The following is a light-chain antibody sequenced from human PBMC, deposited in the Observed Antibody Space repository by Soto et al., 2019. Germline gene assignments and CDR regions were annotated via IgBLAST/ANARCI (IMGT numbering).Light chain of an antibody. V-gene: IGKV1-6*01. Sequence: IQMTQSPSFLSASVGDKVIITCRASQDIRNDLGWYQHKPGKAPKVLISTASNLQSGVPSRFSGSGSGTEFTLTINSLQPEDFASYYCLKDFNYPRKFGQGTKVDIK. CDR1: QDIRND. J-gene: IGKJ1*01. CDR3: LKDFNYPRK. CDR2: TAS.